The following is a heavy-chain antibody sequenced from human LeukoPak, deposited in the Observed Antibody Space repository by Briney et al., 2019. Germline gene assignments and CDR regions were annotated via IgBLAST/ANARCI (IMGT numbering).Heavy chain of an antibody. Sequence: PGGSLRLSCAASGFTFDDYGMSWVRQAPGKGLEWVSGINWNGGSTGYADSVKGRFTISRDNAKNSLYLQMNSLRAEDTALYHCARGVRYDYGDWRGDWFDPWGQGTLVTVSS. V-gene: IGHV3-20*01. CDR1: GFTFDDYG. CDR3: ARGVRYDYGDWRGDWFDP. J-gene: IGHJ5*02. D-gene: IGHD4-17*01. CDR2: INWNGGST.